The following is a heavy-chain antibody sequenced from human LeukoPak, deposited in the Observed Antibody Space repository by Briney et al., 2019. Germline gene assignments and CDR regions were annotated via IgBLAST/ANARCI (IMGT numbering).Heavy chain of an antibody. J-gene: IGHJ4*02. CDR3: AREEGSGSYFDY. CDR1: GYTFTSYY. CDR2: IIPIFGTA. D-gene: IGHD3-10*01. V-gene: IGHV1-69*13. Sequence: SVKVSCKASGYTFTSYYMHWVRQAPGQGLEWMGGIIPIFGTANYAQKFQGRVTITADESTSTAYMELSSLRSEDTAVYYCAREEGSGSYFDYWGQGTLVTVSS.